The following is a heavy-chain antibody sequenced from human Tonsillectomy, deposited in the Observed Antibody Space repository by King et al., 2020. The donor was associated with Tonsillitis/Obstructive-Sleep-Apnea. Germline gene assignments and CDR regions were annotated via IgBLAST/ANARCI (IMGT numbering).Heavy chain of an antibody. Sequence: VQLVESGGGLVQPGGSLRISCAASGFTFSTYSMNWVRQAPGKGLEWVSYISSSSSTVYYADSVKGRFTISRDNAKNSLYLQMNSLRDEDTAVYYCARDTSGMVVVPASFDYWGQGTLVTVSS. D-gene: IGHD2-2*01. J-gene: IGHJ4*02. V-gene: IGHV3-48*02. CDR2: ISSSSSTV. CDR3: ARDTSGMVVVPASFDY. CDR1: GFTFSTYS.